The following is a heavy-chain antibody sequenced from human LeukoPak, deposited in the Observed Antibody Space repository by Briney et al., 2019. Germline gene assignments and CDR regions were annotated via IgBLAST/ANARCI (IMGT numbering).Heavy chain of an antibody. CDR3: AKDRGDGDYGY. D-gene: IGHD4-17*01. Sequence: GGSLRLSCAASGFTFSSYAMSWVRQAPGKGLEWVSAISGSGGSTYYADSVKGRFTISRDNSKNTLYLQMNSLRAEDTAVFYCAKDRGDGDYGYWGQGTLVTVSS. V-gene: IGHV3-23*01. CDR1: GFTFSSYA. J-gene: IGHJ4*02. CDR2: ISGSGGST.